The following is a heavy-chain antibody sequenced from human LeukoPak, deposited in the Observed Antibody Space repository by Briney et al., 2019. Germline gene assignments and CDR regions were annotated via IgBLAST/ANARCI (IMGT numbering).Heavy chain of an antibody. J-gene: IGHJ4*02. CDR2: TSDDGSIT. CDR1: GFTFSSYG. CDR3: AKDVCRSTSWTGNLEY. D-gene: IGHD2-2*01. Sequence: GGSLRLSCAASGFTFSSYGMHWVRQAPGKGLEWVAITSDDGSITHYADSVKGRFTISRDNTKNTLYLQMNSLRAEDTAVYYCAKDVCRSTSWTGNLEYWGQGTLVTVSS. V-gene: IGHV3-30*18.